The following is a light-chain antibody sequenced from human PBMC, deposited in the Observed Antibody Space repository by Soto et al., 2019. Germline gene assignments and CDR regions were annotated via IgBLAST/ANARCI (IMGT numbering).Light chain of an antibody. Sequence: EIVLTQSPLSLPVTPGEPASISCRSSQNLLHSNGYNYLNWYLQKPGQSPQLLIYLGSTRASGVPDSLSGSGSGTDFTLTINRVEAEDVGLYFCAQGLATPFTFGGGTKVEIK. J-gene: IGKJ4*01. CDR2: LGS. CDR3: AQGLATPFT. V-gene: IGKV2-28*01. CDR1: QNLLHSNGYNY.